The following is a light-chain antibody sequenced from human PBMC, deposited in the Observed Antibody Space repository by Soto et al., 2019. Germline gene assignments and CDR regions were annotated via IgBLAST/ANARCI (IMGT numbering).Light chain of an antibody. Sequence: QMSLSPSSLSASVRDRVTITCRASQSISSYLNWYQQKPGKAPKLLIYAASSLQSGVPSRFSGSGSGTDFTLTISSLQPEDFATYYCQQSYSTPRTFGQGTKVDI. V-gene: IGKV1-39*01. CDR3: QQSYSTPRT. CDR1: QSISSY. J-gene: IGKJ1*01. CDR2: AAS.